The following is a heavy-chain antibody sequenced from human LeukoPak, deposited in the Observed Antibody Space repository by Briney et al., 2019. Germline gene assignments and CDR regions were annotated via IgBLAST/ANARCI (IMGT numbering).Heavy chain of an antibody. CDR3: AKDLTAGATIALFLDY. CDR1: GFTFSTYA. Sequence: GGSLRLSCAASGFTFSTYAMSWVRQAPGKGLEWVSGISGSGGSTDYADSVKGRFTISRDNSKNTLYLQMNSLRAEDTAVYYCAKDLTAGATIALFLDYWGQGTLVTVSS. CDR2: ISGSGGST. D-gene: IGHD1-26*01. J-gene: IGHJ4*02. V-gene: IGHV3-23*01.